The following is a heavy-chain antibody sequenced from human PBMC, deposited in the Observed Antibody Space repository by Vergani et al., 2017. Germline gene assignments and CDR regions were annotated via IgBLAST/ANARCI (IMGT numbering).Heavy chain of an antibody. CDR1: GFPFSNSA. J-gene: IGHJ4*02. D-gene: IGHD2/OR15-2a*01. CDR2: ISGHGDRT. V-gene: IGHV3-23*01. Sequence: EVHLLESGGGQVEAGGSLRLSCVASGFPFSNSAMSWVRQTSGKGLEWVSAISGHGDRTYYADSVKGRFTISRDNSKNTVYLQMNSLKAEDRATYDCAREERSNTSPFVGDWGQGTLVTV. CDR3: AREERSNTSPFVGD.